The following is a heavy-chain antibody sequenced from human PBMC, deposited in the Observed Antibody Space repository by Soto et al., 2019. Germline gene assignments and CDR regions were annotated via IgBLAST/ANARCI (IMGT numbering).Heavy chain of an antibody. CDR3: ALKKRGRVAPLNDAFDI. Sequence: AAVKVSCKASGYTFTSYGISWVRQAPGQGLEWMGWISAYNGNTNYAQKLQGRVTMTTDTSTSTAYMELRSLRSDDTAVYYCALKKRGRVAPLNDAFDIWGQGTMVTVS. D-gene: IGHD5-12*01. CDR1: GYTFTSYG. CDR2: ISAYNGNT. J-gene: IGHJ3*02. V-gene: IGHV1-18*01.